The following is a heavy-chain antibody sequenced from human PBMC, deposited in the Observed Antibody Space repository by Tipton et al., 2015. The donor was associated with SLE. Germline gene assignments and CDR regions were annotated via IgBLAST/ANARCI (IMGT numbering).Heavy chain of an antibody. V-gene: IGHV4-39*07. Sequence: TLSLTCTVSGDSFSRHTYLWGWIRQPPGKGLERIGTISYSGNTYYNPSLKSRVTISVDASNNQFSRKLTSVTAADTAVYYCARHSDTSGYYYYGMDVWGQGTTVTVSS. J-gene: IGHJ6*02. CDR3: ARHSDTSGYYYYGMDV. CDR2: ISYSGNT. CDR1: GDSFSRHTYL. D-gene: IGHD3-22*01.